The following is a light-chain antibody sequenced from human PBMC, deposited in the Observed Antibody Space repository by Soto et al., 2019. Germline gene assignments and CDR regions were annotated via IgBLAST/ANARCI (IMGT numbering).Light chain of an antibody. CDR1: QSVSSN. CDR2: AAS. V-gene: IGKV3-15*01. J-gene: IGKJ2*01. CDR3: QQYNNWPPYT. Sequence: DIVMTQSPATLSVSPGERATLSCRASQSVSSNLAWYQQKSGQTPRLLIYAASTRATGIPARFSGSGSGTEFTLTISSLQSEDFAVYYCQQYNNWPPYTFGQGTKLETK.